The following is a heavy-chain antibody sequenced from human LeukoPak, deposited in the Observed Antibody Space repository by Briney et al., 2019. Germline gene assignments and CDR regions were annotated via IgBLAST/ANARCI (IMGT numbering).Heavy chain of an antibody. D-gene: IGHD3-16*01. CDR2: INHSGST. CDR3: ARGWGGYNDY. J-gene: IGHJ4*02. V-gene: IGHV4-34*01. Sequence: SETLSLTCAVYGGSFSGYYWSWIRQPPGKGLEWIGEINHSGSTNYNPALKSRVTISVDTTKNQFSLKLSSLPAADTAVYYCARGWGGYNDYWGQGTLVTVSS. CDR1: GGSFSGYY.